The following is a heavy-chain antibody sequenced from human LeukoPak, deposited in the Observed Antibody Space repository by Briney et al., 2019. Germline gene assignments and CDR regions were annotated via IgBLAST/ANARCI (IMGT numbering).Heavy chain of an antibody. V-gene: IGHV4-61*02. CDR2: LYTNDNT. J-gene: IGHJ6*03. CDR1: GGPITSGRYY. D-gene: IGHD2-21*02. CDR3: ARGVVTDDYYMDV. Sequence: SETLSLTCSVSGGPITSGRYYWTWIRQPAGKGLEWIGRLYTNDNTNYDPSLESRVSISVDTSKSQFYLQLTSVTAADTAVYFCARGVVTDDYYMDVWGKGITVIVSS.